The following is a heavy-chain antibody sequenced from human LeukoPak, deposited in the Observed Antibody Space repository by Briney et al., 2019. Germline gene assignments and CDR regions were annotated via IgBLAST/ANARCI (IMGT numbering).Heavy chain of an antibody. CDR3: ARSAAAGTATTYAMDV. J-gene: IGHJ6*02. CDR2: INTDGSHR. CDR1: GFTFSNYE. D-gene: IGHD6-13*01. V-gene: IGHV3-74*01. Sequence: GGSLRLSCAASGFTFSNYEMNWVRQAPGRGLVWVARINTDGSHRDFADSVKGRFTITRDNAKNTVDLQVSSLRPEDTALYYCARSAAAGTATTYAMDVWGQGTTVTVSS.